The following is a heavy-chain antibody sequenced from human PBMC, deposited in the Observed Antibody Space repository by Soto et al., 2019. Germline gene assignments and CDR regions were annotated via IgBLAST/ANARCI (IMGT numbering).Heavy chain of an antibody. V-gene: IGHV1-18*01. CDR2: INTYNGNT. Sequence: ASVKVSCKASGYTFTNYGISWVRQAPGQGLEWMGWINTYNGNTNHAQKLQGRVTMTTDTSTSTAYMELRSLRSDDTAVYYCVGDRSYNYGYWWFDPWGQGTLVTVSS. J-gene: IGHJ5*02. CDR1: GYTFTNYG. D-gene: IGHD5-18*01. CDR3: VGDRSYNYGYWWFDP.